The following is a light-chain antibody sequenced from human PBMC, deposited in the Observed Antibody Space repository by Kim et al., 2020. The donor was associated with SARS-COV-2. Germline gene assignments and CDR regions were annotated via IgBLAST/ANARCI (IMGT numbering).Light chain of an antibody. CDR1: QSVSTN. CDR3: QQYNTWLIT. J-gene: IGKJ5*01. Sequence: VYPGERATLSCRASQSVSTNLAWYQQQPGQAPRLLIYGASTRATGIPARFSGSGSGTEFTLTISSLQSEDFAVYYCQQYNTWLITFGQGTRLEIK. V-gene: IGKV3D-15*01. CDR2: GAS.